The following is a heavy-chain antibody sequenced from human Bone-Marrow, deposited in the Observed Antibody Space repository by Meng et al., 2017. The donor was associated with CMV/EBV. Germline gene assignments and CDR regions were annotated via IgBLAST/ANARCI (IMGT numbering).Heavy chain of an antibody. Sequence: GGSLKLSCAASGFAVSNNYMSWVRQAPGKGLQWVSVIYRSGSTYYADSVKGRFTISRDNSRDTLYLQMNSLRVEDTAVYYCTSIRFNIPRSWGQATLATSSS. D-gene: IGHD1-14*01. J-gene: IGHJ5*02. V-gene: IGHV3-53*01. CDR1: GFAVSNNY. CDR3: TSIRFNIPRS. CDR2: IYRSGST.